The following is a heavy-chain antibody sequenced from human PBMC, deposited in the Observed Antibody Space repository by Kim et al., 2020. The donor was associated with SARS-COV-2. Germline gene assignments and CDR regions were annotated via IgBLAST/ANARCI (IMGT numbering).Heavy chain of an antibody. Sequence: GGSLRLSCAASGFTFSNVWISWVRQSPGKGLEWLGRIKSESDGGTVDYDPFVRDRFSISRDDSKNTSYLQMNNLKSDDTAVYYCTIHSVETSTNGCWGQGTLVTVSS. CDR2: IKSESDGGTV. V-gene: IGHV3-15*01. CDR3: TIHSVETSTNGC. CDR1: GFTFSNVW. D-gene: IGHD1-1*01. J-gene: IGHJ4*02.